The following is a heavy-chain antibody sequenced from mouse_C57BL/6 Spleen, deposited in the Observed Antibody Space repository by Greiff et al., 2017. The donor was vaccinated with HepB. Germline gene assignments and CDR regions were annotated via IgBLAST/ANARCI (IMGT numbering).Heavy chain of an antibody. D-gene: IGHD2-3*01. V-gene: IGHV1-52*01. Sequence: VKLQQPGAELVRPGSSVKLSCKASGYTFTSYWMHWVKQRPIQGLEWIGNIDPSDSETHYNQKFKDKATLTVDKSSSTAYMQLSSLTSEDSAVYYCASDGYYRFAYWGQGTLVTVSA. J-gene: IGHJ3*01. CDR1: GYTFTSYW. CDR3: ASDGYYRFAY. CDR2: IDPSDSET.